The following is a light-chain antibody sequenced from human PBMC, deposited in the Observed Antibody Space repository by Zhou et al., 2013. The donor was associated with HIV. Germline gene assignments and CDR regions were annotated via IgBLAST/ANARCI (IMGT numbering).Light chain of an antibody. Sequence: EIVLTQSPGTLSLSPGERATLSCRASQSVSSSYLAWYQQKPGQAPRLLVYGASSRATDIPDRFIGGGSGTDFTLTISSLQPDDFATYYCHQYSDYSPLTFGGGTKVDIK. CDR1: QSVSSSY. V-gene: IGKV3-20*01. J-gene: IGKJ4*02. CDR2: GAS. CDR3: HQYSDYSPLT.